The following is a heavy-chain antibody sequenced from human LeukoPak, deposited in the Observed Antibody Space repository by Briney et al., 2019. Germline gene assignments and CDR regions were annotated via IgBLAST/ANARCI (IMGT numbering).Heavy chain of an antibody. CDR2: IYYSGST. J-gene: IGHJ6*03. D-gene: IGHD4-17*01. CDR1: GGSISSYF. Sequence: PSETLSLTCTVTGGSISSYFWSWIRQPPGKGLEWIGYIYYSGSTNYNPSLKSRVTISVDTSKNQFSLKMSSVTAADTAVYYCARYGDEWYYMDVWGKGTTVTISS. V-gene: IGHV4-59*01. CDR3: ARYGDEWYYMDV.